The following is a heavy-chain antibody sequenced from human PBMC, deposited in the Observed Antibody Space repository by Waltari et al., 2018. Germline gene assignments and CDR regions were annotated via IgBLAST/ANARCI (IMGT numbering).Heavy chain of an antibody. CDR1: GYTFTAFF. D-gene: IGHD3-3*01. CDR3: ARRGGGTKKFGGAE. CDR2: INPKSGEK. J-gene: IGHJ4*02. Sequence: QVQLVQSGAEVKTSGASVKVSCKAYGYTFTAFFIPWGPPAPGQGLEWMGTINPKSGEKRYAQRGQGRVNMTGDKYITTEYMELNGLRSEETDIYYCARRGGGTKKFGGAEGGQGSLV. V-gene: IGHV1-2*02.